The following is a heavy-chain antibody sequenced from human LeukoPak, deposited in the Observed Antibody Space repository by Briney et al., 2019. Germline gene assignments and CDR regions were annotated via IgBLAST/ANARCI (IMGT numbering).Heavy chain of an antibody. CDR3: AHSPSDYGDFDF. CDR2: IYWDDDK. J-gene: IGHJ4*02. Sequence: SGPTLVKPTQTLTLTCTFSGFSLTTTGVGVGWVRQPPGKALEWLALIYWDDDKYYRPSLRSRLTITKDTSKNQVVLTLTHVDPVDTGTYYCAHSPSDYGDFDFWGQGSLVTVSS. V-gene: IGHV2-5*02. D-gene: IGHD4-17*01. CDR1: GFSLTTTGVG.